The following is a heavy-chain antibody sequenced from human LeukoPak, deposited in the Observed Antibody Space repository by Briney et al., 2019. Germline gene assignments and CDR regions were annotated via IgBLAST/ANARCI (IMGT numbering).Heavy chain of an antibody. D-gene: IGHD4-17*01. CDR1: GFTVRSYA. J-gene: IGHJ4*02. Sequence: GGSLRLSCAASGFTVRSYAMSWVRQAPGKGLEWVSTIRGSGAGTSYADSVKGRFTISRDNSKNTLYLQMNSLRAEDTAVYYCAKDGNDYGDYGSDYWGQGTLVTVSS. V-gene: IGHV3-23*01. CDR2: IRGSGAGT. CDR3: AKDGNDYGDYGSDY.